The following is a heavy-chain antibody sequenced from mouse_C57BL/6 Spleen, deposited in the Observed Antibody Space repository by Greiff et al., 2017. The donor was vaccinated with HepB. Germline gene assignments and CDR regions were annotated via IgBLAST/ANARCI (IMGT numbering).Heavy chain of an antibody. CDR1: GYTFTSYW. D-gene: IGHD3-2*02. Sequence: QVHVKQPGAELVKPGASVKLSCKASGYTFTSYWMHWVKQRPGQGLEWIGMIHPNSGSTNYNEKFKSKATLTVDKSSSTAYMQLSSLTSEDSAVYYCARAHPQATDYYAMDYWGQGTSVTVSS. CDR2: IHPNSGST. J-gene: IGHJ4*01. V-gene: IGHV1-64*01. CDR3: ARAHPQATDYYAMDY.